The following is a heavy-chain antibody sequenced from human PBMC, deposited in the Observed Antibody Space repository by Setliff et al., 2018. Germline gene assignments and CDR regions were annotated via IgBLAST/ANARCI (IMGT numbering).Heavy chain of an antibody. D-gene: IGHD6-19*01. CDR3: VPQGPGYGNGWWTNWFDP. CDR1: GFTFSTYA. V-gene: IGHV3-23*01. J-gene: IGHJ5*02. Sequence: GGSLRLSCSASGFTFSTYAMSWVRQAPGKGLEWVSTISDSSGSIYYADSVKGRFTISRDNSKNTLYLQMNSLRADDTAVYYCVPQGPGYGNGWWTNWFDPWGQGTLVTVSS. CDR2: ISDSSGSI.